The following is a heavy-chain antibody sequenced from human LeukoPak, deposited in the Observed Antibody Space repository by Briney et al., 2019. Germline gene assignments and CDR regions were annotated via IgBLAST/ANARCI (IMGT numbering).Heavy chain of an antibody. V-gene: IGHV3-23*01. D-gene: IGHD3-10*01. J-gene: IGHJ6*02. CDR3: AKGDYYGSGSTFKNGMDV. CDR2: VTASAGNT. Sequence: GGSLRLSCAASGFTFSSYAMSWVRQALGKGLEWVSAVTASAGNTYYADSVKGRFTISRDNSKNTLYLQVNSLRAEDTAVYYCAKGDYYGSGSTFKNGMDVWGQGTTVTVSS. CDR1: GFTFSSYA.